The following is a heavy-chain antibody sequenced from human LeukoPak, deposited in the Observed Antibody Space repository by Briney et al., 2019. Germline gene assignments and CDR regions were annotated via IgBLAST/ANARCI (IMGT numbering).Heavy chain of an antibody. CDR2: ISSSSSYI. D-gene: IGHD1-26*01. CDR1: GFTFSSYS. J-gene: IGHJ4*02. CDR3: ARDPTGDRLFDY. Sequence: GGSLRLSCAASGFTFSSYSMNWVRQAPGKGLEWVSSISSSSSYIYYADSVKGRFTTSRDNAKNSLYLQMNSLRAEDTAVYYCARDPTGDRLFDYWGQGTLVTVSS. V-gene: IGHV3-21*01.